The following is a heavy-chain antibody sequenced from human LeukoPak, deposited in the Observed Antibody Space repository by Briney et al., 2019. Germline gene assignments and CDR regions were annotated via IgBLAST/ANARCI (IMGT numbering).Heavy chain of an antibody. Sequence: GGSLRLSCAASGLTFYSHWMSWVRQAPGKGLEWVANIKQDGSEKHYADSVKGRFTISRDNAKDSLYLLLNSLRAEDTAVYYCASGDSFDXWGQGTMVTVS. CDR3: ASGDSFDX. V-gene: IGHV3-7*01. CDR2: IKQDGSEK. CDR1: GLTFYSHW. J-gene: IGHJ3*02.